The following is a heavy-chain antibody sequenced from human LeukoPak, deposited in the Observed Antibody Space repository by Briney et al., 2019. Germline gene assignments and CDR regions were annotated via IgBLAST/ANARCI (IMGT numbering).Heavy chain of an antibody. CDR2: INHSGST. CDR3: ARVGYCSSTSCTDDY. D-gene: IGHD2-2*01. J-gene: IGHJ4*02. V-gene: IGHV4-34*01. CDR1: GGSFSGYY. Sequence: SETLSLTCAVYGGSFSGYYWSWIRQPPGKGLEWIGEINHSGSTNYNPSLKSRVTISVDTSKNQFSLKLSSMTAADTAVYYCARVGYCSSTSCTDDYWGQGTLVTVSS.